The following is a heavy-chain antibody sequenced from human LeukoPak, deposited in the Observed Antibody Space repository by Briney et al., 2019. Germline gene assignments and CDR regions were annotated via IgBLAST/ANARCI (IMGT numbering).Heavy chain of an antibody. CDR3: ARGGDNSGSIDP. CDR1: GYTFSDNY. V-gene: IGHV1-2*02. D-gene: IGHD3-22*01. Sequence: ASVKVSCKASGYTFSDNYMHWVRQAPGQGLEWVGWINPNSGGTNYAQKFHGRVTMTRDTSITTANMELSRLRSDDTAVYYCARGGDNSGSIDPWGQGTLVTVSS. CDR2: INPNSGGT. J-gene: IGHJ5*02.